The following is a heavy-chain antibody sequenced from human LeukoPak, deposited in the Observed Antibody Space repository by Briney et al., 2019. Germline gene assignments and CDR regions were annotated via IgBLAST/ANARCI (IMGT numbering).Heavy chain of an antibody. CDR1: GYYFTNYW. Sequence: GESLRISCKGSGYYFTNYWIGWVRQMPGKGLEWMGIIYPRDSDTRYSPSFQGQVTVSADKSISTAYLQWNTLEASDTAMYYCARRQYSGYDFDFWGQGTLVTVSS. V-gene: IGHV5-51*01. CDR2: IYPRDSDT. CDR3: ARRQYSGYDFDF. D-gene: IGHD5-12*01. J-gene: IGHJ4*02.